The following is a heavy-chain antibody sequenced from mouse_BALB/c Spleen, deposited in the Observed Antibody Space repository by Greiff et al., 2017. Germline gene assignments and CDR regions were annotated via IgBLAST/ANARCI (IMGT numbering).Heavy chain of an antibody. CDR2: IWAGGST. Sequence: VQLQQSGPGLVAPSQSLSITCTVSGFSLTSYGVHWVRQPPGKGLEWLGVIWAGGSTNYNSALMSRLSISKDNSKSQVFLKMNSLQTDDTAMYYCARAHRYDDYYAMDYWGQGTSVTVSS. CDR3: ARAHRYDDYYAMDY. J-gene: IGHJ4*01. D-gene: IGHD2-14*01. V-gene: IGHV2-9*02. CDR1: GFSLTSYG.